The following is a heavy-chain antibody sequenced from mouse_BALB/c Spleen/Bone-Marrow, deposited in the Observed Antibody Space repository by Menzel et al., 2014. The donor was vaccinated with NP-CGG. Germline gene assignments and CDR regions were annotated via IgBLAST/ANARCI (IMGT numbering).Heavy chain of an antibody. J-gene: IGHJ1*01. CDR2: IDPANGNT. CDR1: GFNIKDTY. V-gene: IGHV14-3*02. CDR3: ASYRYAWYFDV. Sequence: EVQLQQSGAELVKPGASVKLSCTASGFNIKDTYMHWVKQRPEQGLEWIGRIDPANGNTKYDPKFQGKATITADTSSNTAYLQLSSLTSEVTAVYYCASYRYAWYFDVWGAGTTVTVSS. D-gene: IGHD2-14*01.